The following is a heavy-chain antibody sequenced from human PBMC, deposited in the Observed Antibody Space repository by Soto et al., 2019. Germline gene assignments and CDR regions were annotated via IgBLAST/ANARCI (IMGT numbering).Heavy chain of an antibody. Sequence: PGGSLRLSCAVSGFNVMSYWXSWVRQAPGKGLEWVASIKEDGSEIYYLHSVRGRFSISRDSAGNALHLTMNYLSAEDTGVYFCARDIGFDYVNWGQGTLXTVSSDVWGQGTTVTVSS. CDR3: ARDIGFDYVNWGQGTLXTVSSDV. D-gene: IGHD7-27*01. CDR1: GFNVMSYW. J-gene: IGHJ6*02. V-gene: IGHV3-7*01. CDR2: IKEDGSEI.